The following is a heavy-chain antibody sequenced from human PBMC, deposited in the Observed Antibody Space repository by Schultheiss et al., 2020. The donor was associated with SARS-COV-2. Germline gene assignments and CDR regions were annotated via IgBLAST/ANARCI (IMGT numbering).Heavy chain of an antibody. J-gene: IGHJ6*02. CDR3: ARDTWGYCSSTSCYFIYYYGMDV. D-gene: IGHD2-2*01. CDR1: GYTFTSYG. V-gene: IGHV1-18*01. CDR2: ISAYNGNT. Sequence: GGSLKISCKASGYTFTSYGISWVRQAPGQGLEWMGWISAYNGNTNYAQKLQGRVTMTTDTSTSTAYMELRSLRSDDTAVYYCARDTWGYCSSTSCYFIYYYGMDVWGQGTTVTVSS.